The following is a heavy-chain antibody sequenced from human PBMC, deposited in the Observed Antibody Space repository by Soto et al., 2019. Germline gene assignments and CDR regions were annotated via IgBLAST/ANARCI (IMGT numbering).Heavy chain of an antibody. CDR1: GGSISSGGYS. CDR2: IYHSGST. D-gene: IGHD3-3*01. CDR3: ARVRSVDFWSGYPNYFDY. V-gene: IGHV4-30-2*01. Sequence: PSETLSLTCAVSGGSISSGGYSWSWIRQPPGKGLEWIGYIYHSGSTYYNPSLKSRVTISVDRSKNQFSLKLSSVTAADTAVYYYARVRSVDFWSGYPNYFDYWGQGTLVTVSS. J-gene: IGHJ4*02.